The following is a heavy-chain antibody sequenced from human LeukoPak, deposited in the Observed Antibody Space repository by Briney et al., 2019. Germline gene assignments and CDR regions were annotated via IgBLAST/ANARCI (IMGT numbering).Heavy chain of an antibody. CDR2: ISYDGSNK. Sequence: GKSLRLSCVASGFGFSGYGMHWVRQAPGKGLEWVAVISYDGSNKYYADSVKGRFTISRDNSKNTLYLQMNSLRAEDTAVYYCAIMSSSSEFDYWGQGTLVTVSS. CDR1: GFGFSGYG. D-gene: IGHD6-6*01. V-gene: IGHV3-30*03. CDR3: AIMSSSSEFDY. J-gene: IGHJ4*02.